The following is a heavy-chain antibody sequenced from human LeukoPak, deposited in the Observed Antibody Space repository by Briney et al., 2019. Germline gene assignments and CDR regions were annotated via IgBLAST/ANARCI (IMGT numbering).Heavy chain of an antibody. D-gene: IGHD3-3*01. Sequence: XXQAPGKGLXWVTAIRGSGFSTSYADSVKGRFTISRDNSKNTLYLQMNSLRAEDTAVYYCAKPARFLECLAYGAQGPLVTVSS. V-gene: IGHV3-23*01. CDR2: IRGSGFST. CDR3: AKPARFLECLAY. J-gene: IGHJ4*02.